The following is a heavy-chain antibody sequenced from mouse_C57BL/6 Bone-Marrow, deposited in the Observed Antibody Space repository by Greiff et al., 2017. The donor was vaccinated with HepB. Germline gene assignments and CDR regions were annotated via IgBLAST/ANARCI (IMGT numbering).Heavy chain of an antibody. CDR3: TTTMVTTNDY. J-gene: IGHJ2*01. D-gene: IGHD2-2*01. Sequence: VQLQQSGAELVRPGASVKLSCTASGFNIKDDYMHWVKQRAEQGLEWIGWIDPENGDTEYASKFQGKATITADTSSNTAYLQLSSLTSEDTAVYYCTTTMVTTNDYWGQGTTLTVSS. CDR2: IDPENGDT. CDR1: GFNIKDDY. V-gene: IGHV14-4*01.